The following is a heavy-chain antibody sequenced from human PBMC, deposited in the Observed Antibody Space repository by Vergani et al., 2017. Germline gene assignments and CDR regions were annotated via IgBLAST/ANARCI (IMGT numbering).Heavy chain of an antibody. V-gene: IGHV1-69*12. Sequence: QVQLVQSGAEVKKPGSSVKVSCKASGGTFSSYAISWVRQAPGQGLEWMGGIIPIFGTANYAQKFQGRVTITADESTSTAYMELSSLRSEDTAVYYCAHTTGYCSGGSCYRRGPYYYYGMDVWGQGTTVTVSS. CDR2: IIPIFGTA. CDR3: AHTTGYCSGGSCYRRGPYYYYGMDV. CDR1: GGTFSSYA. D-gene: IGHD2-15*01. J-gene: IGHJ6*02.